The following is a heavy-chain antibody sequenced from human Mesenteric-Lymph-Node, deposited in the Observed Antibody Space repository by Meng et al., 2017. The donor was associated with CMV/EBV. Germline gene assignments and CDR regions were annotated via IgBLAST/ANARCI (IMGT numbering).Heavy chain of an antibody. V-gene: IGHV3-20*03. D-gene: IGHD7-27*01. J-gene: IGHJ4*02. CDR1: GFTFIDYG. Sequence: LSFAASGFTFIDYGMGWVRQAPGEGLGWVSGINWNGGSTGYADSVKGRFTISRDNAKNSLYLQMNSLRAEDTALYYCARRMGTYYFDYWGQVTLVTVSS. CDR2: INWNGGST. CDR3: ARRMGTYYFDY.